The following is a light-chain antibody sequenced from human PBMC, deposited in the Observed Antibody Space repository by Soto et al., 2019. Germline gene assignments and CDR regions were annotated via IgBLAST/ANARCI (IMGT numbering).Light chain of an antibody. CDR2: DAS. CDR1: QSVRGY. J-gene: IGKJ4*01. Sequence: EVVLTQSPATLSLSPGERATLSCRASQSVRGYLAWFQHKPGQAPRLLIYDASNRATGIPGRFSGSGFGTDFTLTISSLEPEDFGVYYCQQRTNWPPLTFGGGTRVEIK. V-gene: IGKV3-11*01. CDR3: QQRTNWPPLT.